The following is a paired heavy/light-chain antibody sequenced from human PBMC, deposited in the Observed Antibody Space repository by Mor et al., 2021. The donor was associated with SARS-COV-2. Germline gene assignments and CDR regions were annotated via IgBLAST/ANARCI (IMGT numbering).Heavy chain of an antibody. CDR3: ARDRSSSSTYYYYYGMDV. CDR1: GYTFTSYA. V-gene: IGHV1-3*01. CDR2: INAGNGNT. D-gene: IGHD6-6*01. Sequence: QVQLVQSGAEVKKPGASVKVSCKASGYTFTSYAMHWVRQAPGQRLEWMGWINAGNGNTKYSQKFQGRVTITRDTSASTAYMELSSLRSEDTAVYYCARDRSSSSTYYYYYGMDVWGQGTTVTVSS. J-gene: IGHJ6*02.
Light chain of an antibody. J-gene: IGKJ3*01. CDR3: QKYNSAPFT. CDR1: QGISNY. V-gene: IGKV1-27*01. Sequence: DIQMTQSPSSLSASVGDRVTITCRASQGISNYLAWYQQKPGKVPKLLIYAASTLQSGVPSRFSGSGSGTDFTLTLSSLQPEDVATYYCQKYNSAPFTFGPGTKVDIK. CDR2: AAS.